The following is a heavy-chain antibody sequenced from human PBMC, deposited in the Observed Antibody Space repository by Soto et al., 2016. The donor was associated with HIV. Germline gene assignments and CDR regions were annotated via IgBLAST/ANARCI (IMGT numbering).Heavy chain of an antibody. CDR1: GYTFIDHD. CDR2: MNPKTGNK. Sequence: QVQLVQSGAEVKKPGASVKVSCKTSGYTFIDHDINWVRQTPGQGLEWLGWMNPKTGNKGYSQNFQGRVIFSTDSSINTAYIEVSSLTSQDTAFYYCARGRHHFDTNGSWRTYYLDDWGPGTLVTVIS. D-gene: IGHD2-8*01. J-gene: IGHJ4*02. V-gene: IGHV1-8*03. CDR3: ARGRHHFDTNGSWRTYYLDD.